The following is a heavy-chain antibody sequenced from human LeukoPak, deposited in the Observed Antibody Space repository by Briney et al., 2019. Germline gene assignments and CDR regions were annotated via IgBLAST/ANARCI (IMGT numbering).Heavy chain of an antibody. J-gene: IGHJ4*02. CDR1: GFTFSDYY. Sequence: PGGSLRLSCAASGFTFSDYYMSWIRQAPGKGLEWIGSIYYSGSTYYNPSLKSRVTISVDTSKNQFSLKLSSVTAADTAVYYCARDPRFSPFDNWGQGTLVTVSS. V-gene: IGHV4-38-2*02. CDR3: ARDPRFSPFDN. CDR2: IYYSGST.